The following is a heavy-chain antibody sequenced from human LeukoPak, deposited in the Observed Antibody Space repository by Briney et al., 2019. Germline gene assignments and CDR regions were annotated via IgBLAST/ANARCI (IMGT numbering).Heavy chain of an antibody. CDR3: ARVGSLARYCSSTSCYAY. Sequence: ASVKVSCKASGYTFTSYYMHWVRQAPGQGLEWMGIINPSGGSTSYAQKFQGRVTMTRDMSTSTVYMELSRLRSDDTAVYYCARVGSLARYCSSTSCYAYWGQGTLVTVSS. J-gene: IGHJ4*02. D-gene: IGHD2-2*01. V-gene: IGHV1-46*01. CDR2: INPSGGST. CDR1: GYTFTSYY.